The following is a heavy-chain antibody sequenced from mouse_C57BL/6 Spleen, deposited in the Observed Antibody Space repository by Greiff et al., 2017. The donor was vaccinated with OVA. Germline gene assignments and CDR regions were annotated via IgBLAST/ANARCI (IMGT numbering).Heavy chain of an antibody. J-gene: IGHJ3*01. CDR1: GYAFSSSW. V-gene: IGHV1-82*01. Sequence: QVQLKESGPELVKPGASVKISCKASGYAFSSSWMNWVKQRPGKGLEWIGRIYPGDGDTNYNGKFKGKATLTADKSSSTAYMQLCSLTSEDSAVYFGAREDYGSSLAWFAYWGQGTLVTVSA. CDR3: AREDYGSSLAWFAY. D-gene: IGHD1-1*01. CDR2: IYPGDGDT.